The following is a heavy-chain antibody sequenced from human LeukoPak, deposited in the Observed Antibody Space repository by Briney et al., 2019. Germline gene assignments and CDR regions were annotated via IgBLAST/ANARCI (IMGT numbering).Heavy chain of an antibody. CDR2: INHSGST. Sequence: KPSETLSLTCAVYGGSFSGYYWSWIRQPPGKGLEWIGEINHSGSTNYNPSLKSRVTISVDTSKNQFSLKLSSVTAADTAVYYCARRRYCSSTSCSKYYFDCWGQGTLVTVSS. CDR3: ARRRYCSSTSCSKYYFDC. CDR1: GGSFSGYY. V-gene: IGHV4-34*01. D-gene: IGHD2-2*01. J-gene: IGHJ4*02.